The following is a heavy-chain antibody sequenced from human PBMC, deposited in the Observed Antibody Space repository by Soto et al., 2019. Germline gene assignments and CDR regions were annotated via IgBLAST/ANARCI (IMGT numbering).Heavy chain of an antibody. V-gene: IGHV3-13*01. Sequence: GGSLRLSCAASGFTFSSYDMHWVRQATGKGLEWVSAVGTAGDTYYPGSVKGRFTISRENAKNSLYLQMNSLRAGDTAVYYCARLGAADEMDVWGKGTTVTVSS. CDR3: ARLGAADEMDV. D-gene: IGHD6-13*01. CDR2: VGTAGDT. CDR1: GFTFSSYD. J-gene: IGHJ6*04.